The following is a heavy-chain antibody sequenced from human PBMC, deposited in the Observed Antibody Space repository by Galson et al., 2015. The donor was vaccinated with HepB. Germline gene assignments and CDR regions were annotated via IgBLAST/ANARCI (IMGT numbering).Heavy chain of an antibody. CDR2: ITGSGGST. CDR1: GFTFSSYA. J-gene: IGHJ4*02. CDR3: AKVPNFYCSGGNCYFDY. Sequence: SLRLSCAASGFTFSSYAMGWVRQAPGKGLEWVSGITGSGGSTYYADSVKGRLTISRDNSKNTLYLQMSSLRAEDTAIYYCAKVPNFYCSGGNCYFDYWGQGTLVTVSS. D-gene: IGHD2-15*01. V-gene: IGHV3-23*01.